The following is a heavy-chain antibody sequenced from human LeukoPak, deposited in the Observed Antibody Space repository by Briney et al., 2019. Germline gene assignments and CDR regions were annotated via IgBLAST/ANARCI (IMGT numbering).Heavy chain of an antibody. D-gene: IGHD6-19*01. J-gene: IGHJ6*02. Sequence: ASVKVSCKVSGYTLTQLSMHWVRQAPGKGLEGMGGFDPEEGERIYEQKSQGRVTMTEVTTTDPAYMNLSSLRSEDRAVYYCATGYSSGWLRMDVWGQGTTVTVPS. CDR3: ATGYSSGWLRMDV. V-gene: IGHV1-24*01. CDR2: FDPEEGER. CDR1: GYTLTQLS.